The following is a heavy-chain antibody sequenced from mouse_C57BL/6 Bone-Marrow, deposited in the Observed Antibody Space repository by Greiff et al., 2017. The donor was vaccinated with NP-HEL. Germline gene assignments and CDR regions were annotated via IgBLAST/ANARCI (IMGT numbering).Heavy chain of an antibody. Sequence: QVQLQQPGAELVRPGTSVKLSCKASGYTFTSYWMHWVKQRPGQGLAWIGVIDPSDSYTNYNQKFKGKATLTVDTSSSTAYMQLSSLTSEDSAVYYCARNYGYDEFAYWGQGTLVTVSA. J-gene: IGHJ3*01. CDR3: ARNYGYDEFAY. CDR1: GYTFTSYW. D-gene: IGHD2-2*01. V-gene: IGHV1-59*01. CDR2: IDPSDSYT.